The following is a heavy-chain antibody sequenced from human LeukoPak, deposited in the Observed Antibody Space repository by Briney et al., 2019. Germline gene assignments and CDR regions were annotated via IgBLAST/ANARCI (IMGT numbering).Heavy chain of an antibody. V-gene: IGHV4-34*01. CDR2: INHSGST. Sequence: SETLSLTXAVYGGSFSGYYWSWIRQPPGKGLEWIGEINHSGSTNYNPSLKSRVTISVDTSKNQFSLKLSSVTAADTAVYYCARGIAAAGPLNWFDPWGQGTLVTVSS. J-gene: IGHJ5*02. CDR3: ARGIAAAGPLNWFDP. D-gene: IGHD6-13*01. CDR1: GGSFSGYY.